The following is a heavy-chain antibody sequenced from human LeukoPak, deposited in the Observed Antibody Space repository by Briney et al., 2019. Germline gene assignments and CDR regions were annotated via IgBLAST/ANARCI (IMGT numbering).Heavy chain of an antibody. CDR2: IKHDGSEK. Sequence: GGSLRLSCAASGFPFSYWMTWVRQAPGKGLEWVANIKHDGSEKNYVDSVKGRLTISRDNAKNSLYLQMNRLRAEDTAVYYCARNRRCCGEDYWGQGTQVTVSS. V-gene: IGHV3-7*01. CDR1: GFPFSYW. D-gene: IGHD2-21*01. J-gene: IGHJ4*02. CDR3: ARNRRCCGEDY.